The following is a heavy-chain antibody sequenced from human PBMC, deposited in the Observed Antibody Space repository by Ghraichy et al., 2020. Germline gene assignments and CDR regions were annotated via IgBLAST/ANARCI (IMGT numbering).Heavy chain of an antibody. Sequence: SETLSLTCTVSGGSISSYYWSWIRQPPGKGLEWIGYIYYSRSTNYNPSLKSRVTISVDTSKNQFSLKLSSVTAADTAEYYCARHREPDPQLVLGVFDFWGQGTMVTVSS. CDR2: IYYSRST. CDR3: ARHREPDPQLVLGVFDF. V-gene: IGHV4-59*08. J-gene: IGHJ3*01. D-gene: IGHD1-26*01. CDR1: GGSISSYY.